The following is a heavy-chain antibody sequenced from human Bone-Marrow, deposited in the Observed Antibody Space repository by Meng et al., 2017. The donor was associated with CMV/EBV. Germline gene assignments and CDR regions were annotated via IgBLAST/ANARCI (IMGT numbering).Heavy chain of an antibody. Sequence: ASVKVSCKASGYTFTGYYMHWVRQAPGQGLEWMGIINPSGGSTSYAQKFQGRVTITTDESTSTAYMELSSLRSEDTAVYYCARDEIVVVPRYYYYGMDVWGQGTTVPVSS. D-gene: IGHD2-2*01. CDR3: ARDEIVVVPRYYYYGMDV. V-gene: IGHV1-46*01. J-gene: IGHJ6*02. CDR2: INPSGGST. CDR1: GYTFTGYY.